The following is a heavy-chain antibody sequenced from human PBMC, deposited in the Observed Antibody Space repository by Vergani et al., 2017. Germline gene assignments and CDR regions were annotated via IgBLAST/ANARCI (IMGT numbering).Heavy chain of an antibody. CDR2: MNPNSGNT. V-gene: IGHV1-8*01. CDR1: GYTFSSYD. J-gene: IGHJ6*03. CDR3: AGERVGRRWYCPAYYLDV. Sequence: QVQLVQSGAEVKKPGASVKVSCKASGYTFSSYDINWVRQATGQGLEWMGWMNPNSGNTGYAQKFQGRVTMTRNTSIRTAYMELSSLRSEDRAGYYCAGERVGRRWYCPAYYLDVWGKGTTVTVSS. D-gene: IGHD6-13*01.